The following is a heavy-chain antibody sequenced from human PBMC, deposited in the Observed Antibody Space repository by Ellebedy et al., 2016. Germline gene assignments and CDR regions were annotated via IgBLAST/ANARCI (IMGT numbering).Heavy chain of an antibody. CDR3: ATDLRPLTRGWGY. CDR1: GFTVSTNY. D-gene: IGHD3-10*01. J-gene: IGHJ4*02. V-gene: IGHV3-53*01. Sequence: GGSLRLSCAVSGFTVSTNYMSWVRQAPGKGLEWVAIIYRTGTTFYPDSAKGRFTISRDNAKNSVYLQMNVLRVEDRGIYYCATDLRPLTRGWGYWGQGTLVTVSS. CDR2: IYRTGTT.